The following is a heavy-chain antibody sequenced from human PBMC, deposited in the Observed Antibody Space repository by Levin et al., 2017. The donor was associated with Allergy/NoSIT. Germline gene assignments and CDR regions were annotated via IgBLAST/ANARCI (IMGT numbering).Heavy chain of an antibody. CDR2: MNPNSGNT. D-gene: IGHD1-26*01. J-gene: IGHJ5*02. V-gene: IGHV1-8*01. CDR3: ARRRRVGATIGSNWFDP. CDR1: GYTFTSYD. Sequence: GESLKISCKASGYTFTSYDINWVRQATGQGLEWMGWMNPNSGNTGYAQKFQGRVTMTRNTSISTAYMELSSLRSEDTAVYYCARRRRVGATIGSNWFDPWGQGTLVTVSS.